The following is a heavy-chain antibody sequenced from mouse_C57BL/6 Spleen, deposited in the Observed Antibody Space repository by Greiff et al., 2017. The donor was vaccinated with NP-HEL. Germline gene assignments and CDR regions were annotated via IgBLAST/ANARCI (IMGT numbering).Heavy chain of an antibody. D-gene: IGHD1-1*01. CDR2: ISSGGSYT. CDR1: GFTFSSYG. V-gene: IGHV5-6*01. J-gene: IGHJ2*01. Sequence: EVMLVESGGDLVKPGGSLKLSCAASGFTFSSYGMSWVRQTPDKRLEWVATISSGGSYTYYPDSVQGRFTISRDNAKNTLYLQMSSLKSEDTAMYYCARQGRRITTVVPYFDYWGQGTTLTVSS. CDR3: ARQGRRITTVVPYFDY.